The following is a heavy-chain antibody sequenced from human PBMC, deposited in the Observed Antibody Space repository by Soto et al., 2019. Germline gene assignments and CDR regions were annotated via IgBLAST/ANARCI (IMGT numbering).Heavy chain of an antibody. CDR2: VSYDGDKK. CDR3: TRGVGSYSYYYFGMDA. CDR1: GFTFSTYA. D-gene: IGHD1-26*01. Sequence: QEKLVQSGGGVVQPGKSLRLSCAASGFTFSTYAMHWVRLAPGKGLEWVAVVSYDGDKKYYGASVRGRFTISRDNSKNALFLKTNGLTTEDTAVDYCTRGVGSYSYYYFGMDAWGQGTAVTVSS. V-gene: IGHV3-30-3*01. J-gene: IGHJ6*02.